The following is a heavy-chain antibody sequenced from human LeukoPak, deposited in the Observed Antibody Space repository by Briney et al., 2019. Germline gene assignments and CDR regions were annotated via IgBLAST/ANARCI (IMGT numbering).Heavy chain of an antibody. CDR3: ARSSRGYGANFDY. D-gene: IGHD2-2*01. CDR1: GGSTSSYY. J-gene: IGHJ4*02. Sequence: SETLSLTCTVSGGSTSSYYWSWIRQPPGKGLERIGYIYYSGSTNYNPSLKSRVTISLDTSKNQFSLKLTSVTAADTAVYYCARSSRGYGANFDYWGQGTLVTVSS. CDR2: IYYSGST. V-gene: IGHV4-59*01.